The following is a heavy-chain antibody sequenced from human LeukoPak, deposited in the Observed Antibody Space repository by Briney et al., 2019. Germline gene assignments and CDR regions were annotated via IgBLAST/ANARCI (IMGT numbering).Heavy chain of an antibody. CDR2: IKQDGSEK. CDR3: ARLVLYSSPKGAFDI. V-gene: IGHV3-7*01. Sequence: GGSLRLSCAASGFTFSSYWMSWVRQAPGKGLEWVANIKQDGSEKYYVDSVKGRFTISRDNAKNSLYLQMNSLRAEDTAVYYCARLVLYSSPKGAFDIWGQGTMVTVSS. D-gene: IGHD6-13*01. J-gene: IGHJ3*02. CDR1: GFTFSSYW.